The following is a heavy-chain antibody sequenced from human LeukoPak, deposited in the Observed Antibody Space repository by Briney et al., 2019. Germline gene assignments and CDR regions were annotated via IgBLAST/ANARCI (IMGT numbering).Heavy chain of an antibody. D-gene: IGHD1-26*01. CDR1: DGSISSSSYY. CDR3: ARAGGSYYFVTYYYYYMDV. J-gene: IGHJ6*03. CDR2: IYYGSVFYSVST. Sequence: SETLSLTCTVSDGSISSSSYYWGWIRQPPGKGLEWIGSIYYGSVFYSVSTYYNPSLKSRVTMSGDTSKNQFSLKLSSVTAADTAVYYCARAGGSYYFVTYYYYYMDVWGKGTTVTVSS. V-gene: IGHV4-39*07.